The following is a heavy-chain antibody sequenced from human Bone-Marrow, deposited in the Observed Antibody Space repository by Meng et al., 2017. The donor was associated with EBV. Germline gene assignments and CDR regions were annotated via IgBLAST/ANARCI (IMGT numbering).Heavy chain of an antibody. CDR1: GFTFSDYY. CDR3: ARDKLGGSYYFDY. D-gene: IGHD1-26*01. J-gene: IGHJ4*02. CDR2: ISSSGSTI. Sequence: QVKMVESWGGLVKPGGSLRLSCADSGFTFSDYYMSWIRQAPGKGLEWVSYISSSGSTIYYADSVKGRFTISRDNAKNSLYLQMNSLRAEDTAVYYCARDKLGGSYYFDYWGQGTLVTVSS. V-gene: IGHV3-11*01.